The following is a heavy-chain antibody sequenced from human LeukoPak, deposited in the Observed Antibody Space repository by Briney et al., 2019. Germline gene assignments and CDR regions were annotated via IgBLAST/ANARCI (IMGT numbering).Heavy chain of an antibody. J-gene: IGHJ5*02. CDR3: ARDLGQYYDTSDNWFDP. V-gene: IGHV3-74*01. Sequence: GGSLRLSCAASGFTFSNYWMHWVRQAPGKGLVWVSRINSDGINTSYADSVKGRFTISRDNAKNTLNLQMNSLRAEDTAVYYCARDLGQYYDTSDNWFDPWAREPWSPSPQ. CDR2: INSDGINT. D-gene: IGHD3-22*01. CDR1: GFTFSNYW.